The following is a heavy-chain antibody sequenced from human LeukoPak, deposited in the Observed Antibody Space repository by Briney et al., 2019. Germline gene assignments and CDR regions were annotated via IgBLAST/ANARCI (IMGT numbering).Heavy chain of an antibody. Sequence: GGSLRLSCAASGFTFSSYAMSCLRQAPGKGLEWVSAISGSGGSTYHADSVNGQFTSSRDNTKNTLYLQMNNLRAEDTAVYNCAKGYCSSTSCYADHVSAYCYGMDVWGQGTTVTVSS. D-gene: IGHD2-2*01. CDR3: AKGYCSSTSCYADHVSAYCYGMDV. CDR2: ISGSGGST. CDR1: GFTFSSYA. V-gene: IGHV3-23*01. J-gene: IGHJ6*02.